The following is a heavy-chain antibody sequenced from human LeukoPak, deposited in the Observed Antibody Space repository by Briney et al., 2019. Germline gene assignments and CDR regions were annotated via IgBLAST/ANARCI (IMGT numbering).Heavy chain of an antibody. CDR3: ARDLGTGTTGNNWFDP. CDR2: IYTSGST. Sequence: KPSETLSLTCTVSGGSISSYYWGWIRQPAGKGLEWIGRIYTSGSTNYNPSLKSRVTMSVDTSKNQFSLKLSSVTAADTAVYYCARDLGTGTTGNNWFDPWGQGILVTVSS. V-gene: IGHV4-4*07. CDR1: GGSISSYY. J-gene: IGHJ5*02. D-gene: IGHD1-1*01.